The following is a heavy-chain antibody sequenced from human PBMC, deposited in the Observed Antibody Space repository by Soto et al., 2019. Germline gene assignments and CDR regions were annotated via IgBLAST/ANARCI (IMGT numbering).Heavy chain of an antibody. J-gene: IGHJ3*02. CDR2: ISYNGNNK. V-gene: IGHV3-30*04. Sequence: QVQLVESGGGVVQPGRSLRLSCAASGFSISTYALHWVRQAPGKGPEWVAIISYNGNNKHYADSVKGRFTISRDNSKNTVDLQMNSLRVEDMAMYYCARRPFPYSGSPLEPWSDALDIWGQGTMVTVSS. CDR1: GFSISTYA. D-gene: IGHD1-26*01. CDR3: ARRPFPYSGSPLEPWSDALDI.